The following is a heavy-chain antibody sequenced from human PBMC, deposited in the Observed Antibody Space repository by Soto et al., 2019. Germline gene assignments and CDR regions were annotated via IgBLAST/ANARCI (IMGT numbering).Heavy chain of an antibody. D-gene: IGHD3-16*01. CDR3: TRLITPLDY. CDR1: GFTFGASA. J-gene: IGHJ4*02. Sequence: GGSLRLSCSASGFTFGASALQWARQTSGRGLEWLGRIRSKVNNLETVYAASVKGRFTISRDDSKNTAYLQMNSLKTEDTAVYYCTRLITPLDYWGRGTLVTVSS. CDR2: IRSKVNNLET. V-gene: IGHV3-73*01.